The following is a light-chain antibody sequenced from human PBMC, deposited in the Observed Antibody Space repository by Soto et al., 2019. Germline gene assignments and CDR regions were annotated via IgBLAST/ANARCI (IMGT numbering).Light chain of an antibody. CDR1: SSDVGGYNY. V-gene: IGLV2-8*01. Sequence: QSALTQPPSASGSPGQSGTISCTGTSSDVGGYNYVSWYQQHPGKAPKLMIYEVSKRPSGVPDRFSGSKSGNTASLTVSGLHAEDEADYYCSSYAGSNNVVFGGGTQLTVL. CDR3: SSYAGSNNVV. J-gene: IGLJ2*01. CDR2: EVS.